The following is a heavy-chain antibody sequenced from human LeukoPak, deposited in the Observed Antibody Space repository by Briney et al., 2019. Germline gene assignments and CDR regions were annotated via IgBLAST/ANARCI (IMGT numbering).Heavy chain of an antibody. V-gene: IGHV1-8*03. CDR1: GYTFTSYD. J-gene: IGHJ3*02. D-gene: IGHD1-14*01. Sequence: ASVKVSCKASGYTFTSYDINWVRQATGQGLEWMGWMNPNSGNTGYAQKFQGRVTITRNTSISTAYMELSSLRSEDTAVYYCARAGTTSGGAFDIWGQGTMVTVSS. CDR3: ARAGTTSGGAFDI. CDR2: MNPNSGNT.